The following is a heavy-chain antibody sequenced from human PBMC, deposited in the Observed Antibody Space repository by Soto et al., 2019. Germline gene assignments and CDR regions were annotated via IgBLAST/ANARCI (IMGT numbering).Heavy chain of an antibody. CDR3: AKGGPGASSGLFEY. D-gene: IGHD3-10*01. V-gene: IGHV3-53*01. CDR1: GFIVTSNY. CDR2: IYSDGTA. J-gene: IGHJ4*02. Sequence: GGSLRLSCAASGFIVTSNYMIWVRQAPGKGLEWVSVIYSDGTANYAESVKGRFTISRDNSKNTVYLQMNSLRAEDTAVYYCAKGGPGASSGLFEYWGQGTLVTVSS.